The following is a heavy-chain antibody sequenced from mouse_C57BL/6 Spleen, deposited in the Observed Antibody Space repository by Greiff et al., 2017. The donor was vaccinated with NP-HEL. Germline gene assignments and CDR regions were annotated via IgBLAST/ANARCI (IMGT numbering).Heavy chain of an antibody. CDR3: ARRGGDYGWYFDV. V-gene: IGHV1-59*01. J-gene: IGHJ1*03. CDR2: IDPSDSYT. CDR1: GYTFTSYW. D-gene: IGHD2-13*01. Sequence: QVQLQQPGAELVRPGTSVKLSCKASGYTFTSYWMHWVKQRPGQGLEWIGVIDPSDSYTNYNQKFKGKATLTVDTSSSTAYMQLSSLTSEDSAVYYCARRGGDYGWYFDVWGTGTTVTVSS.